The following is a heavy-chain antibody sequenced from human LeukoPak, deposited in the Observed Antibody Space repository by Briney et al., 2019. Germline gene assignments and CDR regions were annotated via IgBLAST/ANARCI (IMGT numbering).Heavy chain of an antibody. CDR1: ERTFSSYV. Sequence: SVKVSCKASERTFSSYVISWVRQAPGQGLEWMGGIIPIFGTANYAQKFQGRVTITADKSTSTAYMELSSLRSEDTAVYYCVREYCSGGSCYSDYWGQGTLVTVSS. J-gene: IGHJ4*02. D-gene: IGHD2-15*01. CDR3: VREYCSGGSCYSDY. V-gene: IGHV1-69*06. CDR2: IIPIFGTA.